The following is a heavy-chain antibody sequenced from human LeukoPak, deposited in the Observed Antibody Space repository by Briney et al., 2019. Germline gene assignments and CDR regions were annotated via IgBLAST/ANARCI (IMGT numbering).Heavy chain of an antibody. D-gene: IGHD2-2*01. CDR1: GGTFSSYA. J-gene: IGHJ6*03. V-gene: IGHV1-69*05. Sequence: GASVKVSCKASGGTFSSYAISWVRQAPGQGLEWMGGIIPIFGTANYAQKFQGRVTITTDESTSTAYMELSSLRSEDTAVYYCARGYCSSTSCYDHGYYYYMDVWGKGTTVTVSS. CDR2: IIPIFGTA. CDR3: ARGYCSSTSCYDHGYYYYMDV.